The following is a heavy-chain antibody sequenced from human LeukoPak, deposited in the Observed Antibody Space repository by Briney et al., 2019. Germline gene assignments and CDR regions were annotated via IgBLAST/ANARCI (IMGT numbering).Heavy chain of an antibody. CDR2: INPSGGST. CDR3: ARPRYSSLDHAFDI. CDR1: GYTFTSYY. J-gene: IGHJ3*02. Sequence: ASVKVSCKTSGYTFTSYYIHWVRQAPGQGLEWMGIINPSGGSTSYAQKFQGRVTMTRNTSISTAYMELSSLRSEDTAVYYCARPRYSSLDHAFDIWGQGTMVTVSS. D-gene: IGHD6-19*01. V-gene: IGHV1-46*01.